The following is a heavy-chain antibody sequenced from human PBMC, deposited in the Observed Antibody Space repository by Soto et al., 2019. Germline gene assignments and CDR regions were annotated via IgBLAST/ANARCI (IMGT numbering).Heavy chain of an antibody. V-gene: IGHV1-18*04. CDR2: ISAYNGNT. CDR1: GYTFTSYG. CDR3: VRAPPLRSSEGYFDY. J-gene: IGHJ4*02. Sequence: QVQLVQSGAEVKKPGASVKVSCKASGYTFTSYGISWVRQAPGQGLEWMGWISAYNGNTNYAQKLQGRVTMTTDTSTSTAYMELRSLRSDDTAVYYCVRAPPLRSSEGYFDYWGQGTLVTVSS. D-gene: IGHD6-6*01.